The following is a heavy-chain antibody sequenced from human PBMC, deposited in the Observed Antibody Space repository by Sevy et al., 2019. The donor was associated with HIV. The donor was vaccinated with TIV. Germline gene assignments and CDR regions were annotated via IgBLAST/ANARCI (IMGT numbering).Heavy chain of an antibody. V-gene: IGHV1-24*01. J-gene: IGHJ4*02. CDR2: FDEDGEI. D-gene: IGHD2-2*01. Sequence: ASVKVSCKVSGYTLTALSMHWVRQAPGKGLEWMGGFDEDGEIMYAQKFQGRVTMTEDTSTDTAYMELSSLRSEDTAMYYCATDIVVGREYWGQGTLVTVSS. CDR1: GYTLTALS. CDR3: ATDIVVGREY.